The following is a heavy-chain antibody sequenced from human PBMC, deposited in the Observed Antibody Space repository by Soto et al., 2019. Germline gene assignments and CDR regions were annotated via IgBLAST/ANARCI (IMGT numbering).Heavy chain of an antibody. Sequence: GASVKVSCKSPGGTFSSYAISCVRQAPGQGLEWMGWINPNSGGTNYAQKFQGWVTMTRDTSISTAYMELSRLRSDDTAVYYCARENSSSSPWFDPWGQGTLVTVSS. D-gene: IGHD6-6*01. J-gene: IGHJ5*02. CDR2: INPNSGGT. CDR1: GGTFSSYA. CDR3: ARENSSSSPWFDP. V-gene: IGHV1-2*04.